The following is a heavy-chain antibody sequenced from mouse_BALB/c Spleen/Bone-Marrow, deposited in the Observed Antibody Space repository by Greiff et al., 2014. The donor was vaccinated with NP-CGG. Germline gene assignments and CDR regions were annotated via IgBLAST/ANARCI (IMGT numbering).Heavy chain of an antibody. V-gene: IGHV1-77*01. J-gene: IGHJ2*01. CDR3: ARSNSISTATDY. D-gene: IGHD1-2*01. CDR2: IFPGNGST. CDR1: GYTFTNYD. Sequence: VHLVESGAELVKPGASVKLSCKASGYTFTNYDINWVRQRPGQGLEWIGWIFPGNGSTNYNEKFKGKATLTTDKSSSTAYMQLSRLTSEDSAVYFCARSNSISTATDYWGQGTTLTVSS.